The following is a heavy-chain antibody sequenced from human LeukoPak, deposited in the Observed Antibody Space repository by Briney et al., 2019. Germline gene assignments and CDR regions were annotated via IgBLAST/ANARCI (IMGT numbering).Heavy chain of an antibody. D-gene: IGHD4-17*01. CDR1: GGTFSSYA. CDR2: ISGSNGNT. CDR3: ARSGAMLTTHFDF. J-gene: IGHJ4*02. Sequence: ASVKVSCKASGGTFSSYAISWVRQAPGQGLEWMGWISGSNGNTNYVENLQGRVSMSTDTSTSTAYMELRSLRSDDTAVYYCARSGAMLTTHFDFWGQGTLVTVSS. V-gene: IGHV1-18*01.